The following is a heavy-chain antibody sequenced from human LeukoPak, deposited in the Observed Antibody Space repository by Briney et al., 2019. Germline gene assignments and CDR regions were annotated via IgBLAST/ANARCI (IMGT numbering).Heavy chain of an antibody. V-gene: IGHV3-23*01. CDR3: AKDINRRTYYYGSGSYSLSDY. CDR2: ISGSRGST. J-gene: IGHJ4*02. Sequence: GGSLRLSCAASGFTFSSYAMSWVRQAPGKGLEWVSAISGSRGSTYYADSVKGRFTISRDNSKNTLYLQMNSLRAEDTAVYYCAKDINRRTYYYGSGSYSLSDYWGQGTLVTVSS. D-gene: IGHD3-10*01. CDR1: GFTFSSYA.